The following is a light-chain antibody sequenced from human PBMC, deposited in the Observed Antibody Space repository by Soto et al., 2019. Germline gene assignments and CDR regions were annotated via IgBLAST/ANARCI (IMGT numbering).Light chain of an antibody. CDR1: IGDVGGYNY. J-gene: IGLJ1*01. V-gene: IGLV2-11*01. CDR2: DVS. CDR3: CSYAGSYSYV. Sequence: QSVLTQPASVSGSPGQSITISCTGTIGDVGGYNYVSWYQQHPGKAPKLMIYDVSQLPSGVTDRFSGSRSGNTASLTISGLQAEDEADYYCCSYAGSYSYVFGGGTKVTVL.